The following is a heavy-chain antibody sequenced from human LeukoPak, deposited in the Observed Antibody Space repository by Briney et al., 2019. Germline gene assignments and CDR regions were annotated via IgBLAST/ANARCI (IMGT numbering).Heavy chain of an antibody. CDR3: ARDARLNY. CDR2: IYYSGST. V-gene: IGHV4-39*07. Sequence: SETLSLTCTVSGGSISSSSYYWGWIRQPPGKGLEWIGSIYYSGSTYYNPSLKSRVTISVDTSKNQFSLKLSSVTAADTAVYYCARDARLNYWGQGTLVTVSS. CDR1: GGSISSSSYY. J-gene: IGHJ4*02.